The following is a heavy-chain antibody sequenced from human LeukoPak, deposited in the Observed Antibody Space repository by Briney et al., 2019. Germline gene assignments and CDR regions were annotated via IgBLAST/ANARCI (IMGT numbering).Heavy chain of an antibody. V-gene: IGHV1-46*01. D-gene: IGHD4-17*01. CDR1: GYTFTSYY. CDR2: INPSGGST. Sequence: ASVKVSCKASGYTFTSYYMHWVRQAPGEGLEWMGIINPSGGSTSYAQKFQGRVTMTRDTSTSTVYMELSSLRAEDTAVYYCARDDYGDYYPDDYWGQGTLVTVSS. J-gene: IGHJ4*02. CDR3: ARDDYGDYYPDDY.